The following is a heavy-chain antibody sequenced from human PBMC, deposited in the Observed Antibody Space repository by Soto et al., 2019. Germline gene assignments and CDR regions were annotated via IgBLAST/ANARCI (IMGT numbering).Heavy chain of an antibody. D-gene: IGHD3-10*01. J-gene: IGHJ6*03. CDR1: GFTFDDYA. V-gene: IGHV3-9*01. Sequence: EVQLVESGGGLVQPGRSLRLSCAASGFTFDDYAMHWVRQAPGKGLEWVSGISWNSGSIGYADAVKGRFTISRDNAKNCLYLQMNSLRAEDTALYYCAKDMVGWYYYGSGNYYYYYYMDVWGKGTTVTVSS. CDR3: AKDMVGWYYYGSGNYYYYYYMDV. CDR2: ISWNSGSI.